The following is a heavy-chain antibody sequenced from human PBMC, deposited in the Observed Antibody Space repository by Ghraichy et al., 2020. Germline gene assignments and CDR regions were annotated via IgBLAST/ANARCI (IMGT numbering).Heavy chain of an antibody. CDR2: IYNTGSA. V-gene: IGHV4-4*07. D-gene: IGHD1-26*01. Sequence: SETLSLTCTISSGSIGYHYWNWIRQPAGKGLEWIGRIYNTGSASYNPSLKSRVSMSMDASKNQFFLNLTSVTAADTAVYYCARDRVGAALFDDWGPGTLVIVSP. CDR3: ARDRVGAALFDD. J-gene: IGHJ4*02. CDR1: SGSIGYHY.